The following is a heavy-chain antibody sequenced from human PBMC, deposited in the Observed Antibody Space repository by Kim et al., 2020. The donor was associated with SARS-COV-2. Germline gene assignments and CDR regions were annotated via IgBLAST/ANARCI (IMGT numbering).Heavy chain of an antibody. D-gene: IGHD6-13*01. V-gene: IGHV3-30-3*01. J-gene: IGHJ6*02. Sequence: GGSLRLSCAASGFTFSSYAMHWVRQAPGKGLEWVAVISYDGSNKYYADSVKGRFTISRDNSKNTLYLQMNSLRAEDTAVYYCARSRPYSSSHGGGMDVWGQGTTATVSS. CDR1: GFTFSSYA. CDR3: ARSRPYSSSHGGGMDV. CDR2: ISYDGSNK.